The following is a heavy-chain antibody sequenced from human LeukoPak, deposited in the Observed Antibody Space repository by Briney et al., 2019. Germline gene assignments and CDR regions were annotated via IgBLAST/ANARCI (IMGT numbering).Heavy chain of an antibody. CDR2: INPSGGST. D-gene: IGHD4-11*01. J-gene: IGHJ5*02. CDR3: SVNPGLYSDFPWWFDP. CDR1: GYTFTSYY. Sequence: ASVKVSCKASGYTFTSYYMHWVRQAPGQGLEWMGIINPSGGSTSYAQKFQGRVTMTRDTSTSTVYMELSSLRSEDTAGYYCSVNPGLYSDFPWWFDPWGQGNLVTVSS. V-gene: IGHV1-46*03.